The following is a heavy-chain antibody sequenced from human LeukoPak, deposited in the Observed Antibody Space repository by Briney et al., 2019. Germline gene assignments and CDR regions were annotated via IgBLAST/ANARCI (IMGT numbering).Heavy chain of an antibody. V-gene: IGHV3-23*01. J-gene: IGHJ4*02. Sequence: GGSLRLSCAASELHAMTWVRQGTGKGLEWVSAISRSGRSTYYADSVKGRFTISRDKSNNTMYLQMNSLRAEDTAVYYCAKLCSVAWRGYFDYWGQGTLVTVSS. CDR1: ELHA. D-gene: IGHD3-3*02. CDR2: ISRSGRST. CDR3: AKLCSVAWRGYFDY.